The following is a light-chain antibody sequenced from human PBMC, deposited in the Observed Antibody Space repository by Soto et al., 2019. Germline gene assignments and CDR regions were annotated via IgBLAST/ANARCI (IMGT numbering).Light chain of an antibody. J-gene: IGLJ2*01. Sequence: QSALTQPASVSGSPGQSITISCTGTSSDVGGYNYVSWYQHHPGKAPKLMIYEVSDRPSGVPDRFSGSNSGNTASLTVSGLQAEDEADYYCSSYAGSNNLVFGGGTKLTVL. CDR1: SSDVGGYNY. CDR2: EVS. CDR3: SSYAGSNNLV. V-gene: IGLV2-8*01.